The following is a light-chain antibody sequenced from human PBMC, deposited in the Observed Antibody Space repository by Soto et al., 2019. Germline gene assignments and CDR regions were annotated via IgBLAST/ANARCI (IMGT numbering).Light chain of an antibody. V-gene: IGLV2-11*01. CDR3: CSYAGSDTYVL. CDR1: SSDVGNYNY. Sequence: QSALTQPRSVSGSPGQSVTISCTGTSSDVGNYNYVSWYQQHPGKAPKFMMYDVNKRPSGVPDRFSGSKSGNTASLTISGLQADDEADYYCCSYAGSDTYVLFGGGTKLTVL. J-gene: IGLJ2*01. CDR2: DVN.